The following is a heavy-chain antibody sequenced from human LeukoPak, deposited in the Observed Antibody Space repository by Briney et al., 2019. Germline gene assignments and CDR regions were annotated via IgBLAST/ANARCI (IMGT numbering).Heavy chain of an antibody. CDR2: IYPDDSDS. CDR1: GYNFNKYW. CDR3: ARWEPGPPLYFDY. J-gene: IGHJ4*02. D-gene: IGHD1-26*01. Sequence: GESLKISCQGFGYNFNKYWVGWVRQLPGKGLEWMGVIYPDDSDSKYSPSFQGQVTISADKSISTAYLQWSSLKASDTAMYYCARWEPGPPLYFDYWGQGTLVTVSS. V-gene: IGHV5-51*01.